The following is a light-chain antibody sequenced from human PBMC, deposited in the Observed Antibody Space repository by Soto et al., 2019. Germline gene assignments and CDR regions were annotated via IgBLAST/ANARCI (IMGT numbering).Light chain of an antibody. CDR2: DAS. CDR1: QSVSSY. J-gene: IGKJ3*01. Sequence: EIMMTQSPATLSVSPGERATLSCRASQSVSSYLAWYRQRPGQAPRLLIYDASTRATGVPARFSGSGSGTAFTLTISSLQSEDFANYYCQQYYNWPPFTFGQGTKVDIK. CDR3: QQYYNWPPFT. V-gene: IGKV3-15*01.